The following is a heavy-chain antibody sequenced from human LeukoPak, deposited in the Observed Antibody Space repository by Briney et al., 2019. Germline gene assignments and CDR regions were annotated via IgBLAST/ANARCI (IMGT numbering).Heavy chain of an antibody. D-gene: IGHD2-2*01. V-gene: IGHV5-51*01. CDR3: ARLGYCSSTSCHQLDY. CDR2: IYPGDSDT. J-gene: IGHJ4*02. Sequence: GESLKISCKGSGYSFTSYWIGWVRQMPGKGLEWMGIIYPGDSDTRYSPSFQGQVTISADKSITTAYLQWSSLKASDTAIYYCARLGYCSSTSCHQLDYWGQGTLVTVSS. CDR1: GYSFTSYW.